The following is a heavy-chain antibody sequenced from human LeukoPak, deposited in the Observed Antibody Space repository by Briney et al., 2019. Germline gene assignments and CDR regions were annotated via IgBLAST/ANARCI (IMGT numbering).Heavy chain of an antibody. Sequence: GGSLRLSCAASGLIFSSYAMSWVRQAPGKGLEWVSGISSGGIIYYADSVRGRFTISRDNSKNTVYLQMNSLRAVDTAIYYCAKAGDIVTTIPFDYWGQGTLVTVSS. CDR2: ISSGGII. V-gene: IGHV3-23*01. CDR1: GLIFSSYA. CDR3: AKAGDIVTTIPFDY. D-gene: IGHD5-12*01. J-gene: IGHJ4*02.